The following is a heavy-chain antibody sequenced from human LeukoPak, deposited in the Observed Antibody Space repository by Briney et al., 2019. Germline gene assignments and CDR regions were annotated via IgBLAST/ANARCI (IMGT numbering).Heavy chain of an antibody. CDR3: ARDDYRGVTNFDP. V-gene: IGHV4-59*01. Sequence: SETLSLTCTVSGASISPYFWSWIRQPPGEGLEWIGYISYTGNTNYNPSLKSRVTISVDTSKNQFSLQLTSVTAADTAVYYCARDDYRGVTNFDPWGQGTLVTVSS. CDR1: GASISPYF. CDR2: ISYTGNT. D-gene: IGHD3-10*01. J-gene: IGHJ5*02.